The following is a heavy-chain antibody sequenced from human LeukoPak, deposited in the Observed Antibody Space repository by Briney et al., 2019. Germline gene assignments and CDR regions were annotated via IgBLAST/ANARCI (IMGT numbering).Heavy chain of an antibody. V-gene: IGHV3-21*01. Sequence: GGSLRLSCAASGFTFSYYWMSWVRQAPGKGLEWVSSISSSSGYIYYADSVKGRFTISRDNAKNSLYLQMNSLRADDTAVYYCASATYYYDSSGYYYHDYWGQGTLVTVSS. CDR2: ISSSSGYI. CDR1: GFTFSYYW. J-gene: IGHJ4*02. CDR3: ASATYYYDSSGYYYHDY. D-gene: IGHD3-22*01.